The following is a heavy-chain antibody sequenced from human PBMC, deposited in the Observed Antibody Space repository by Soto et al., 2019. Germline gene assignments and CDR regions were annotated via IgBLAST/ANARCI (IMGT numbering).Heavy chain of an antibody. J-gene: IGHJ3*02. Sequence: GASVKVSCKVSGYNLTELSMHWVRQAPGKGLEWMGGFDPEDGETIYAQKFQGRVTMTEDTSTDTAYMELSSLRSEDTAVYYCATERPRTTYYYDSSAYYSPGSDAFDIWGQGTMVTVSS. V-gene: IGHV1-24*01. CDR1: GYNLTELS. D-gene: IGHD3-22*01. CDR2: FDPEDGET. CDR3: ATERPRTTYYYDSSAYYSPGSDAFDI.